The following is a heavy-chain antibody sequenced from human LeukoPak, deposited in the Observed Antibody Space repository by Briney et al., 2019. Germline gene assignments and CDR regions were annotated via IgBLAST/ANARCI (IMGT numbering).Heavy chain of an antibody. Sequence: PSETLSLTCAVYGGSFSGYYWSWIRQPPGKGLEWIGEINHSGSTNYNPSLKSRVTISVDTSKNQFSLKLSSVTAEDTAVYYCARVGYDFWSGYCDYWGQGTLVTVSS. J-gene: IGHJ4*02. CDR2: INHSGST. V-gene: IGHV4-34*01. D-gene: IGHD3-3*01. CDR3: ARVGYDFWSGYCDY. CDR1: GGSFSGYY.